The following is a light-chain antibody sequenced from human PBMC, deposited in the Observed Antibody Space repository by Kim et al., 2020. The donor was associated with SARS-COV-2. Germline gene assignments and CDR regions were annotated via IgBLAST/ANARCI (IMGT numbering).Light chain of an antibody. Sequence: ASTGDRVTITCRASKGISSYLAWYQQKPGKAPKLLIYAASTLQSGGPSRFSGSGSGTDFTLSISCLQSEDFATYYCQQYYSYPPTFGQGTKVDIK. J-gene: IGKJ1*01. CDR3: QQYYSYPPT. V-gene: IGKV1-8*01. CDR1: KGISSY. CDR2: AAS.